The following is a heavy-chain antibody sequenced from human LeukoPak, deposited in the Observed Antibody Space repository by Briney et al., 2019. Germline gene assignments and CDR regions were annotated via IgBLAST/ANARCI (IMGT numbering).Heavy chain of an antibody. CDR3: ARDARMVRGEDHFDY. CDR1: GYTFTGYY. CDR2: INPNSGGT. D-gene: IGHD3-10*01. Sequence: SVKVSCKASGYTFTGYYMHWVRQAPGQGLEWMGWINPNSGGTNYAQKFQGRVTMTRDTSISTAYMELSRLRSDDTAVYYCARDARMVRGEDHFDYWGQGTLVTVSS. V-gene: IGHV1-2*02. J-gene: IGHJ4*02.